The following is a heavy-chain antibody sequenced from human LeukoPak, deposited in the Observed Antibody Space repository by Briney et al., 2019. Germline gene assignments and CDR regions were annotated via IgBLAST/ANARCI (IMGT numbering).Heavy chain of an antibody. Sequence: ASVKVSCKASGYTFTGYYMHWVRQAPGQGLEWMGWINPNSGGTNYAQKFQGRVTMARDTSISTAYMELSRLRSDDTAVYYCARDVITMVRGVKSRHFDYWGQGTLVTVSS. CDR2: INPNSGGT. CDR3: ARDVITMVRGVKSRHFDY. J-gene: IGHJ4*02. D-gene: IGHD3-10*01. V-gene: IGHV1-2*02. CDR1: GYTFTGYY.